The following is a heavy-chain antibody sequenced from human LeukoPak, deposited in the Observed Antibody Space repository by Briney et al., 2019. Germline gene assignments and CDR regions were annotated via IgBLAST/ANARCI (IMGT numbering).Heavy chain of an antibody. CDR2: ISGSGGST. CDR1: GFTFSSYA. Sequence: PGGSLRLSCAASGFTFSSYAMSWVRQAPGKGLEWVSAISGSGGSTYYADSVKGRFTISRDNSKNTLYLQMNSLRAEDTAVYYCARDRDIAAAADPNWFDPWGQGTLVTVSS. V-gene: IGHV3-23*01. D-gene: IGHD6-13*01. J-gene: IGHJ5*02. CDR3: ARDRDIAAAADPNWFDP.